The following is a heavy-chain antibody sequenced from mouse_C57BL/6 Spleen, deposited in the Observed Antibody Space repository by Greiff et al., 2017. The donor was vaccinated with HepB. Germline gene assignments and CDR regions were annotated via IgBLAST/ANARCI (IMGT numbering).Heavy chain of an antibody. V-gene: IGHV5-17*01. CDR2: ISSGSSTI. D-gene: IGHD1-1*01. CDR1: GFTFSDYG. J-gene: IGHJ1*03. Sequence: EVKLMESGGGLVKPGGSLKLSCAASGFTFSDYGMHWVRQAPEKGLEWVAYISSGSSTIYYADTVKGRFTISRDNAKNTLFLQMTSLRSEDTAMYYCARPPPYGSTSYFDVWGTGTTVTVSS. CDR3: ARPPPYGSTSYFDV.